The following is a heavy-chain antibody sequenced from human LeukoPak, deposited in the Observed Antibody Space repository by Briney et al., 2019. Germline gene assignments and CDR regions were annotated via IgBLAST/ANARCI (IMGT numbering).Heavy chain of an antibody. CDR3: AKDGGITIFGVVIETFDY. CDR1: GFTFNSYA. V-gene: IGHV3-33*06. D-gene: IGHD3-3*01. J-gene: IGHJ4*02. CDR2: IWYDGSNK. Sequence: GGSLRLSCAASGFTFNSYAFHWVRQAPGKGLEWVALIWYDGSNKYYADSVKGRFTISRDDSKNTVYLQMNSLRAEDTAVYYCAKDGGITIFGVVIETFDYWGQGTLVTVSS.